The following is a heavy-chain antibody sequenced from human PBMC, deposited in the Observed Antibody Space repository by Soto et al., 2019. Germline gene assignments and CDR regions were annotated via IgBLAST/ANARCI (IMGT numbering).Heavy chain of an antibody. CDR3: ARIVDPTPLDDY. D-gene: IGHD3-16*02. CDR1: GFTFSSYA. J-gene: IGHJ4*02. V-gene: IGHV3-23*01. CDR2: ISGGGTST. Sequence: EVQLSQSGGGLVQPGGSLRLSCVASGFTFSSYAMTWFRQTPGKGLAWVSAISGGGTSTYYADPVKGRFTMSRDNSKNRLFLQMNSLRAEDRAVYYCARIVDPTPLDDYWGQRTLVTVSS.